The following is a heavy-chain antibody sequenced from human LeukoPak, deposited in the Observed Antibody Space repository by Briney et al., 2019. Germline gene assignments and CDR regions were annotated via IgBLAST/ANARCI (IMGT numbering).Heavy chain of an antibody. D-gene: IGHD2-2*01. CDR2: ISAYNGNT. J-gene: IGHJ6*02. V-gene: IGHV1-18*01. CDR1: GYTFTSYG. CDR3: ARDLIVGYCSSTSCYGEYYYYGMDV. Sequence: ASVKVSCKASGYTFTSYGISWVRQAPGQGLEWMGWISAYNGNTNYAQKLQGRVTMTTDTSTSTASMELRSLRSDDTAVYYCARDLIVGYCSSTSCYGEYYYYGMDVWGQGTTVTVSS.